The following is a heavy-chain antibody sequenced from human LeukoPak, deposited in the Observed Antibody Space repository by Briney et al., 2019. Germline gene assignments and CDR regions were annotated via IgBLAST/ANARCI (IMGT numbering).Heavy chain of an antibody. D-gene: IGHD3-22*01. CDR1: GFTFSIYG. CDR2: ISYDGNTE. Sequence: PGGSLRLSCAASGFTFSIYGIHWVRQAPGKGLEWVAVISYDGNTEYYADSAKGRFTISRDNSKNTLYLQMNSLRAEDTAVYYCAKVHLTYYFDSSGYGFQDYWGQGTLVTVSS. V-gene: IGHV3-30*18. J-gene: IGHJ4*02. CDR3: AKVHLTYYFDSSGYGFQDY.